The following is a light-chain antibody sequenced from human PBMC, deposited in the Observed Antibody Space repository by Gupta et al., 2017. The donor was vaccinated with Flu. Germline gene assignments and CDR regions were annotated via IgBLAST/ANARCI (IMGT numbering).Light chain of an antibody. Sequence: ISISCTGSRSDIGDYDYVSWYQQHPGKGPKLIIYEVSKRPSGVSSRFSGSKSDTTVSLTISGLQTEDEAHYFCSSYTSTSALGLFGGGTKLTVL. J-gene: IGLJ2*01. V-gene: IGLV2-14*03. CDR3: SSYTSTSALGL. CDR1: RSDIGDYDY. CDR2: EVS.